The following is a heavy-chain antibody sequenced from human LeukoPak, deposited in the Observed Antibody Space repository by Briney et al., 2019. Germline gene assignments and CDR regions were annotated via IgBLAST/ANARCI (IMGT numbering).Heavy chain of an antibody. CDR1: GFTFSNAW. Sequence: PGGSLRLSCAASGFTFSNAWMSWVRQAPGKGLEWVGRIKSKTDGGTTDYAAPVKGRFTISRDDSKNTLYLQMNSLKTEDTAVYYCTSRGNYDSSGYPSLPHDAFDIWGQGTMVTVSS. CDR3: TSRGNYDSSGYPSLPHDAFDI. CDR2: IKSKTDGGTT. V-gene: IGHV3-15*01. D-gene: IGHD3-22*01. J-gene: IGHJ3*02.